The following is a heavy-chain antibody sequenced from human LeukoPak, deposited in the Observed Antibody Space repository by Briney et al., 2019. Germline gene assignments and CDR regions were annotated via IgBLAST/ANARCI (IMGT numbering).Heavy chain of an antibody. CDR2: IYWDDDN. D-gene: IGHD4-17*01. CDR1: GFPLTTSGVG. J-gene: IGHJ6*04. CDR3: RFRDYGRKTNPKRYSYDQLDV. V-gene: IGHV2-5*02. Sequence: SGPTLVNPTQTLTLTCTFSGFPLTTSGVGVGWIRQPPGKALEWLALIYWDDDNRYSPSMKSRLTITKDTSKNQVVLTMTNMDPVDTATYYCRFRDYGRKTNPKRYSYDQLDVWGKGITVTVSS.